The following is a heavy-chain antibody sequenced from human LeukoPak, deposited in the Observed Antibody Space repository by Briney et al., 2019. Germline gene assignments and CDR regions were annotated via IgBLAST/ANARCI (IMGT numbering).Heavy chain of an antibody. D-gene: IGHD4-23*01. V-gene: IGHV1-46*01. J-gene: IGHJ4*02. Sequence: GASLSVSCTASGYTFTTYYMHWVRQAPGQGLEWMGIINPSGGSTSYAQKFQGRVTMTRETSTSTVYMWLRSLRSEDTAVYYCARGGSVYGGISFTDYWGQGTLVTVSS. CDR3: ARGGSVYGGISFTDY. CDR1: GYTFTTYY. CDR2: INPSGGST.